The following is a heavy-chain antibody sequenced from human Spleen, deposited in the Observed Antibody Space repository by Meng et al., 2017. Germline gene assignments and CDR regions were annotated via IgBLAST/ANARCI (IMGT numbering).Heavy chain of an antibody. CDR3: AREHYYDRSGYYLEYFDY. CDR2: IYYSGST. CDR1: GGSISSYY. V-gene: IGHV4-59*12. J-gene: IGHJ4*02. D-gene: IGHD3-22*01. Sequence: SETLSLTCTVSGGSISSYYWSWIRQPPGKGLEWIGYIYYSGSTNYNPSLKSRVTISVDTSKNQFSLKLSSVTAADTAVYYCAREHYYDRSGYYLEYFDYWGQGTLVTVSS.